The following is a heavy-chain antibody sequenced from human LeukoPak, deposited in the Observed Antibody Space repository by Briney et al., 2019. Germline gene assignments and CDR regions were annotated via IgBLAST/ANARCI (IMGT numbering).Heavy chain of an antibody. V-gene: IGHV4-34*01. Sequence: SDTLSLTCAVYGGSFSGYYWSWIRQPPGKGLEWIGEINHSGSTNYNPSLNSRVTISVDTSKNQFSLKLSSVTAADTAVYYCARGDYYGSGSYMRESDYWGQGTLVTVSS. CDR2: INHSGST. D-gene: IGHD3-10*01. CDR3: ARGDYYGSGSYMRESDY. J-gene: IGHJ4*02. CDR1: GGSFSGYY.